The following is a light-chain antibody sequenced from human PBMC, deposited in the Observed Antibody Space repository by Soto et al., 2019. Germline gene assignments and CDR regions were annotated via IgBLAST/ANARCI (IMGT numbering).Light chain of an antibody. CDR1: QSISSY. CDR2: AAS. CDR3: QQSYSTPLT. Sequence: DIQMTQTPSSLSATLSDRVTITFPVSQSISSYLNWYQQKPGKAPKLLIYAASSLQSGVPSRFSGSGSGTDFTLTISSLQPEDFATYYCQQSYSTPLTFGGGTMVDVK. J-gene: IGKJ4*01. V-gene: IGKV1-39*01.